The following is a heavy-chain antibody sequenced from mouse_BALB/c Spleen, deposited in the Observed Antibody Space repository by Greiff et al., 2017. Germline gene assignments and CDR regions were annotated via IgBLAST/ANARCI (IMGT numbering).Heavy chain of an antibody. V-gene: IGHV5-6-2*01. Sequence: EVQLVESGGGLVKLGGSLKLSCAASGFTFSSYYMSWVRQTPEKRLELVAAINSNGGSTYYLDTVKGRFTISRDNAKNTLYLQMSSLKSEDTALYYCARQRDGNFAMDYWGQGTSVTVSS. CDR1: GFTFSSYY. D-gene: IGHD2-1*01. J-gene: IGHJ4*01. CDR3: ARQRDGNFAMDY. CDR2: INSNGGST.